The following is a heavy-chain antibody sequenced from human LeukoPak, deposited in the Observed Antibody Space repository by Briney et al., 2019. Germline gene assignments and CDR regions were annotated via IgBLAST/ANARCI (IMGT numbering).Heavy chain of an antibody. V-gene: IGHV4-34*01. CDR2: INHSGST. Sequence: KPSETLSLTCAVYGGSFSGYYWSWIRQPPGKGLEWIGEINHSGSTNYNPSLKSRVTISVDTSKNQFSLKLSSVTAADTAVYYCARDSSSSLGIDCWGQGTLVTVSS. CDR3: ARDSSSSLGIDC. CDR1: GGSFSGYY. J-gene: IGHJ4*02. D-gene: IGHD6-13*01.